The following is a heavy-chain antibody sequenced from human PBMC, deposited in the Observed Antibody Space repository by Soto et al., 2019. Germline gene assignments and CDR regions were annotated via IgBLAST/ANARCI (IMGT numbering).Heavy chain of an antibody. J-gene: IGHJ5*02. V-gene: IGHV4-61*01. Sequence: SETLSLTCTVSGGSVSSGSYYWSWIRQPPGKGLEWIGYIYYSGSTNYNPSLKSRVTISVDTSKNQFSLKLSSVTAADTAVYYCARVIAVAGANTWFDPWGQGTLVTVSS. CDR3: ARVIAVAGANTWFDP. CDR2: IYYSGST. D-gene: IGHD6-19*01. CDR1: GGSVSSGSYY.